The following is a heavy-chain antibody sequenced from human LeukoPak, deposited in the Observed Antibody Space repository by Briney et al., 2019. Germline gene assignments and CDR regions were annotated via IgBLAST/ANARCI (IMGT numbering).Heavy chain of an antibody. V-gene: IGHV3-21*01. J-gene: IGHJ6*03. CDR2: ISSSSSYI. D-gene: IGHD1-26*01. CDR3: ARDPYSGTYGDTYYYYMDV. CDR1: GFTFRSYS. Sequence: PGGSLRLSCAASGFTFRSYSMNWVRQAPGKGLEWVSSISSSSSYIYYADSVKGRFTISRDNAKNSLYLQMNSLRAEDTAVYYCARDPYSGTYGDTYYYYMDVWGKGTTVTISS.